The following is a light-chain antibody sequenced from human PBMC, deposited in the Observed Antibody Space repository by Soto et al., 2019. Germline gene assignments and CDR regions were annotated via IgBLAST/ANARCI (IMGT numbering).Light chain of an antibody. V-gene: IGKV1-39*01. CDR2: AAS. J-gene: IGKJ4*01. Sequence: GDRVTITCRASQSISSYLNWYQQKPGKAPKLLIYAASSLQSGVPSRFSGSGSGTDFTLTISSLQPEDFATYYGQQSYSTLLTFGGGTKVEIK. CDR1: QSISSY. CDR3: QQSYSTLLT.